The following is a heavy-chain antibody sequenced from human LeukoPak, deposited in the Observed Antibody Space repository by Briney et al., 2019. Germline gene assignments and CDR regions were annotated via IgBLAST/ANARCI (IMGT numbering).Heavy chain of an antibody. D-gene: IGHD2-8*01. J-gene: IGHJ5*02. V-gene: IGHV3-21*06. Sequence: PGGSLTHSCAASGFTISNYNMNWVRQAPGKGLEWVSSIVISDASIYYADSVKGRFTVSRDKANNSIHLQMNSLRAEDTAVYYCARDLLGYCANGICYDKPNWFDPWGEGTLVTVSS. CDR3: ARDLLGYCANGICYDKPNWFDP. CDR1: GFTISNYN. CDR2: IVISDASI.